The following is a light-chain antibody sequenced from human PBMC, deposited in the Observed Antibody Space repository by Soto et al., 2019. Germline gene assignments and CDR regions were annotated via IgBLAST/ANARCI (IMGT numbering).Light chain of an antibody. V-gene: IGLV1-47*01. CDR2: RNN. CDR3: AAWDDSLSGPDV. Sequence: QAVVTQPTSASGTPGQRVTISCSGSSSNIGSNYVYWYQQLPGTAPKLLIYRNNQRPSGVPDRFSGSKSGTSASLAISGLRSEDEADYYCAAWDDSLSGPDVFGTGTKLTVL. J-gene: IGLJ1*01. CDR1: SSNIGSNY.